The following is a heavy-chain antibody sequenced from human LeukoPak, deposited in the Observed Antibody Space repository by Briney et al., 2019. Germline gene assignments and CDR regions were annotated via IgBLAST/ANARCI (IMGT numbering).Heavy chain of an antibody. CDR3: ARPRRYSSSWYVPFDD. V-gene: IGHV4-34*01. D-gene: IGHD6-13*01. CDR2: INHTGST. J-gene: IGHJ4*02. CDR1: SRSTNGYY. Sequence: SETLSLTSAVYSRSTNGYYWSWIAPPQGKGWEGSREINHTGSTNYNTSLSSLVTISVATSKHKYPLTLRSVTAAATAVYYWARPRRYSSSWYVPFDDGEEGTLVSVSS.